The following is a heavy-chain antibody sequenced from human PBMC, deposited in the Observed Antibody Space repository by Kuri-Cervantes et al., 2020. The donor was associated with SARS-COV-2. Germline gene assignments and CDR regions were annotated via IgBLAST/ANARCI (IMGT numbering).Heavy chain of an antibody. J-gene: IGHJ6*02. V-gene: IGHV3-74*01. CDR1: GLDVSKYW. CDR2: INPDGSYT. D-gene: IGHD5-18*01. CDR3: AKDPRWLTRGYGMDV. Sequence: GESLKISCVASGLDVSKYWMHWVRQAPGKGLVWVSRINPDGSYTNHADSVKGRFTLSRDNAKNMLFLQMNSLRAEDTAVYYCAKDPRWLTRGYGMDVWGQGTTVTVFS.